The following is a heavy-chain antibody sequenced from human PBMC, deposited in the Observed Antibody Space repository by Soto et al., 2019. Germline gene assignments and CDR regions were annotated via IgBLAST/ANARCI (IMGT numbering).Heavy chain of an antibody. J-gene: IGHJ4*02. CDR2: IYYSGST. D-gene: IGHD3-3*01. CDR1: GGSISSYY. Sequence: PSETLSLTCTVSGGSISSYYWSWIRHPPGKGLEWIGYIYYSGSTNYNPSLKSRVTISVDTSKNQFSLKLSSVTAADTAVYYCARGSTILIFGGVPWYYIDYWCQGTLVTVSS. V-gene: IGHV4-59*01. CDR3: ARGSTILIFGGVPWYYIDY.